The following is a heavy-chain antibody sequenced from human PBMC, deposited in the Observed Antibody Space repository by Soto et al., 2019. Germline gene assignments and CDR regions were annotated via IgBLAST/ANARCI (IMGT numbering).Heavy chain of an antibody. D-gene: IGHD5-12*01. CDR3: TRDLLAGHDVY. Sequence: QVQLVESGGGVVQPGRSLRLSCAASGFTFRNFAMHWVRQAPGKGLEWLAAITFDGKDKYYADSVKGRFTISRETSKNSLYLQMNSLRIDDTALYFCTRDLLAGHDVYWGQGTLVTVSS. V-gene: IGHV3-30*04. CDR1: GFTFRNFA. J-gene: IGHJ4*02. CDR2: ITFDGKDK.